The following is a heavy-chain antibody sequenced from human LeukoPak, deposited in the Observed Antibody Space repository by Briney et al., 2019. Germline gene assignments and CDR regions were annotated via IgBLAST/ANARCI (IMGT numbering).Heavy chain of an antibody. J-gene: IGHJ4*02. Sequence: GGSLRLSCTASGFTFSSYTMTWVRQAPGKGLRWVSTITTGDGNTYYADSVKGRFTVSRDDSKNTLYLQMNSLRAEDTAVYYCAKDGGLWVSAHWGDSWGRGTLVTVSS. CDR2: ITTGDGNT. CDR3: AKDGGLWVSAHWGDS. V-gene: IGHV3-23*01. D-gene: IGHD7-27*01. CDR1: GFTFSSYT.